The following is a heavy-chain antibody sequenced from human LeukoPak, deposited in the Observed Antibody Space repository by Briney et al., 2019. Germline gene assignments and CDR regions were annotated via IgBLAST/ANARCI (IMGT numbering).Heavy chain of an antibody. D-gene: IGHD3-3*01. CDR1: GDYISTSAYY. CDR2: IHYIGNA. Sequence: SETLSLTCTVSGDYISTSAYYWSWIRQRPGTGLEWIAYIHYIGNAYSNPSLESRVTMSVDTSSNQFSLNVASVTAADTAVYYCARVRDDYFFDCWGQGILVTVSS. CDR3: ARVRDDYFFDC. V-gene: IGHV4-31*03. J-gene: IGHJ4*02.